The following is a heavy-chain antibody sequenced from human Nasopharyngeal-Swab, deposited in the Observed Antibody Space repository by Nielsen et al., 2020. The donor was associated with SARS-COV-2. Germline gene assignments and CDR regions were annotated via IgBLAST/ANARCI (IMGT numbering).Heavy chain of an antibody. V-gene: IGHV3-9*01. Sequence: SLKISCAASGFTYDDYAMHWVRQAPGKGLEWVSGITWNGGAAYSDSVKGRFTISRDNARNSLYLQMNSLRADDTALYYCTKGRADYSNPSFDNWGQGTLVIVSS. D-gene: IGHD4-11*01. J-gene: IGHJ4*02. CDR2: ITWNGGA. CDR1: GFTYDDYA. CDR3: TKGRADYSNPSFDN.